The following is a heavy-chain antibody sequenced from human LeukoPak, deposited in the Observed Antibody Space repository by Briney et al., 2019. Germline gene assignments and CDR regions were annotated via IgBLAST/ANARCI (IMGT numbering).Heavy chain of an antibody. CDR1: GGSFSGYY. Sequence: SETLSLTCAVYGGSFSGYYWTWIRQPPGKGLEWIGEINHSGSTNYNPSLKSRVTISVDTSKNQFSLKLSSVTAADTAVYYCARGSTSGHWGQGTLVTVSS. D-gene: IGHD3-10*01. CDR3: ARGSTSGH. J-gene: IGHJ4*02. V-gene: IGHV4-34*01. CDR2: INHSGST.